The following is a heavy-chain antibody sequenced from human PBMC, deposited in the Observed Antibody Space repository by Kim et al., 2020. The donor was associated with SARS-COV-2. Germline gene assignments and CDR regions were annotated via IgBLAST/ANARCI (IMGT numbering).Heavy chain of an antibody. D-gene: IGHD2-15*01. CDR1: GFTFNSYW. CDR2: INSEGSST. J-gene: IGHJ5*02. V-gene: IGHV3-74*01. Sequence: GGSLRLSCAASGFTFNSYWMQWVRQAPGKGLVWVSRINSEGSSTRYADSVKGRFTISRDNAKNTLYLQMNSLRAEDTAVYYCARDPTYCSGGSCYSNGFDPWGKGTRVTVSS. CDR3: ARDPTYCSGGSCYSNGFDP.